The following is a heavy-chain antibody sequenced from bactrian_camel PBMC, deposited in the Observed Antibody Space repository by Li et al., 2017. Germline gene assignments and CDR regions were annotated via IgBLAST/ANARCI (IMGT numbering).Heavy chain of an antibody. CDR3: AAIIVPVASAFGY. J-gene: IGHJ6*01. V-gene: IGHV3S6*01. CDR1: GLPFSNYW. CDR2: TDNPGVMS. Sequence: QVQLVESGGGLVQPGESLRISCTASGLPFSNYWMSWVRQAPGKGPEWISMTDNPGVMSYYADSVKGRFTASRDNAKNTLYLQMNGLKPEDTAMYYCAAIIVPVASAFGYWGQGTQVTVS.